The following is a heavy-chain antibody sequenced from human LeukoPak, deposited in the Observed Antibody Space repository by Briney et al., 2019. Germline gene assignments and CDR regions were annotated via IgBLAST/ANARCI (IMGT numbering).Heavy chain of an antibody. Sequence: GGSLRLSCAASGFTFSSYSMNWVRQAPGKGLEWVSSISSSSNYIHYADSVKGRFTISRDNAKNSLYLQMNSLRAEDTAVYYCARVPADHWGQGTLVTVSS. J-gene: IGHJ4*02. CDR3: ARVPADH. CDR1: GFTFSSYS. V-gene: IGHV3-21*01. CDR2: ISSSSNYI.